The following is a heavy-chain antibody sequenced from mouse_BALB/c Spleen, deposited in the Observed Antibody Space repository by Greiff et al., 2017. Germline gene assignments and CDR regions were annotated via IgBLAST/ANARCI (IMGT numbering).Heavy chain of an antibody. CDR1: GYSITSGYY. V-gene: IGHV3-6*02. CDR2: ISYDGSN. D-gene: IGHD2-4*01. CDR3: ARGSTMITTWFAY. J-gene: IGHJ3*01. Sequence: VQLKQSGPGLVKPSQSLSLTCSVTGYSITSGYYWNWIRQFPGNKLEWMGYISYDGSNNYNPSLKNRISITRDTSKNQFFLKLNSVTTEDTATYYCARGSTMITTWFAYWGQGTLVTVSA.